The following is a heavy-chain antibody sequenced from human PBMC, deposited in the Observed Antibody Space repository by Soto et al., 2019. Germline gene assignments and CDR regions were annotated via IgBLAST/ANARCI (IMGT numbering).Heavy chain of an antibody. CDR2: ISGNGDRT. Sequence: EVQLLESGGGLVQPGGSLSLSCAASGFTLSTYAKSWGRQAPGKGLEWVSTISGNGDRTYYADSVKGRFTISRDNPKNTVYLQMNSLRAEDTAVYYCAKESSGWYMGDFWGQGTLVTVSS. J-gene: IGHJ4*02. D-gene: IGHD6-19*01. V-gene: IGHV3-23*01. CDR3: AKESSGWYMGDF. CDR1: GFTLSTYA.